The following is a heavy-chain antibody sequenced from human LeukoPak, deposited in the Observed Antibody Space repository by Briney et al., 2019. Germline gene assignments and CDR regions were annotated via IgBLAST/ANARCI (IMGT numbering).Heavy chain of an antibody. CDR2: INHSGST. V-gene: IGHV4-39*07. CDR3: ARGFHSSSIRYYYYYYMDV. CDR1: GGSISSNTYY. D-gene: IGHD6-6*01. Sequence: SETLSLTCTVSGGSISSNTYYWAWIRQPPGKGLEWIGEINHSGSTNYNPSLKSRVTISVDTSKNQFSLKLSSVTAADTAVYYCARGFHSSSIRYYYYYYMDVWGKGTTVTVSS. J-gene: IGHJ6*03.